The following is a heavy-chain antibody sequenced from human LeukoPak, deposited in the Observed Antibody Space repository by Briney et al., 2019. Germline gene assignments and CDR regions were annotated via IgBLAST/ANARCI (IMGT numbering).Heavy chain of an antibody. J-gene: IGHJ6*03. V-gene: IGHV3-11*04. CDR3: ARNPIEYYGSGSYRNYYYMDV. D-gene: IGHD3-10*01. Sequence: GGSLRLSCAASGFTFSDYYMSWIRQVPGKGLEWVSYISSSGSTIYYADSVKGRFTISRDNSKNTLYLQMGSLRAEDMAVYYCARNPIEYYGSGSYRNYYYMDVWGKGTTVTISS. CDR1: GFTFSDYY. CDR2: ISSSGSTI.